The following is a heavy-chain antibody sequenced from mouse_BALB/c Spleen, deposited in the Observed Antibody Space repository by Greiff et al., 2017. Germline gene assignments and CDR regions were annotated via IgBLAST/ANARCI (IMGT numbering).Heavy chain of an antibody. CDR3: AGGNYGAY. D-gene: IGHD2-1*01. CDR2: ISSGGSYT. CDR1: GFTFSSYG. V-gene: IGHV5-6*01. J-gene: IGHJ3*01. Sequence: EVNLVESGGDLVKPGGSLKLSCAASGFTFSSYGMSWVRQTPDKRLEWVATISSGGSYTYYPDSVKGRFTISRDNAKNTLYLQMSSLKSEDTAMYYCAGGNYGAYWGQGTLVTVSA.